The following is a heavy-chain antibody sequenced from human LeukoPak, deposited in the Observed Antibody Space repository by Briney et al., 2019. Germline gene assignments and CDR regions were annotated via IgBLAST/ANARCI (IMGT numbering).Heavy chain of an antibody. J-gene: IGHJ4*02. CDR2: LTGSGSST. CDR1: GFTFSSYA. CDR3: AKDRYSSGRVFDY. D-gene: IGHD6-19*01. V-gene: IGHV3-23*01. Sequence: PVGSLRLSCAASGFTFSSYAMSWGRQPPGKGLEWLSALTGSGSSTYYADSVKGRFTISRDNSMNTLSLQMSCVSAEDTAFYCCAKDRYSSGRVFDYWGQGTLVTVSS.